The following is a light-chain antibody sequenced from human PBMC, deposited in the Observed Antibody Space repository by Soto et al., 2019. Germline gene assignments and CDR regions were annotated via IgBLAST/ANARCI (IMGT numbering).Light chain of an antibody. J-gene: IGLJ1*01. CDR1: SSDVGNYNL. CDR3: CSYAGSSTYV. CDR2: EGS. V-gene: IGLV2-23*01. Sequence: QSALTQPASVSGSPGQSITISCTGTSSDVGNYNLVSWYQQHPGKAPKLMIYEGSKRPSGVSNRFSGSKSGNTASLTISILQADDEADYYCCSYAGSSTYVFGTGTKVTAL.